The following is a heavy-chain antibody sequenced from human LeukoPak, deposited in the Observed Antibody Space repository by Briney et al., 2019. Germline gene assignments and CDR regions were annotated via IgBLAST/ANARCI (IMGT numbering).Heavy chain of an antibody. J-gene: IGHJ4*02. CDR1: GFAFSSYG. V-gene: IGHV3-30*18. CDR3: AKSPFDLKGYCLYYFDC. CDR2: TSNDESNK. Sequence: GGSLRLSCAASGFAFSSYGMHWVRQAPGKGLEWVAVTSNDESNKYYADSVKGRFTISRDNSKNTLYLQMNSLRAEDTAVYYCAKSPFDLKGYCLYYFDCWGQGTLVTVSS. D-gene: IGHD2-21*01.